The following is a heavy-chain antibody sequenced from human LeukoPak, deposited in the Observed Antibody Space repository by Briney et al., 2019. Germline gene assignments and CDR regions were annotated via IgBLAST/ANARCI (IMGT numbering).Heavy chain of an antibody. CDR1: GYSFTSYW. Sequence: GESLKISCKGSGYSFTSYWIGWVRQMPGKGLEWMGIIYPGDSDTRYSPSFQGQVTISADKSISTAYLQWSSLKASDTAMYYCARRYYYDSSGSDNPYYFDYWGQGTLVTVSS. V-gene: IGHV5-51*01. D-gene: IGHD3-22*01. CDR3: ARRYYYDSSGSDNPYYFDY. CDR2: IYPGDSDT. J-gene: IGHJ4*02.